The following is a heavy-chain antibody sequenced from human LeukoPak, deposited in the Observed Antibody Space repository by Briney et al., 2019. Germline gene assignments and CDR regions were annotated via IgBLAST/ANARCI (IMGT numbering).Heavy chain of an antibody. CDR2: IYTSGST. V-gene: IGHV4-4*07. CDR3: ARDCTDGSCYPMYGLDV. CDR1: GGSISSYY. J-gene: IGHJ6*02. Sequence: SETLSLTCTVSGGSISSYYWSWIRQPAGKGLEWIGRIYTSGSTNYNPSLKSRVTMSVDTSKNQFSLKLSSVTAADTAVYYCARDCTDGSCYPMYGLDVWGQGTTVTVSS. D-gene: IGHD2-15*01.